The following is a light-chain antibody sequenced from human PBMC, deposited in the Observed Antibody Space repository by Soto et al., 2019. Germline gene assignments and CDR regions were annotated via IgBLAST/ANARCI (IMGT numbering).Light chain of an antibody. CDR1: QSLLYSSNNKTY. J-gene: IGKJ2*01. V-gene: IGKV4-1*01. Sequence: DIVMTQSPDSLTVSLGERATINCKSSQSLLYSSNNKTYLAWYQRRPGQSPKMLIFWASARESGVPDRFAGSGSETDVTLTISSLQAEDAAVYYCQQYYSDFFTFGQGTRLEI. CDR2: WAS. CDR3: QQYYSDFFT.